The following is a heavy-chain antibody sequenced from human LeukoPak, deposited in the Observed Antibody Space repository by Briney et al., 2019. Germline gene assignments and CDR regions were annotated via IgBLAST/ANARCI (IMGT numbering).Heavy chain of an antibody. CDR1: GFTFSAYG. J-gene: IGHJ5*02. Sequence: GGSLRLSCAASGFTFSAYGMHWLRQAPGKGLEWVTFIRYDGTYEYYADSVQGRFAISRDNSKNTVYLQMNSLRSEDTAVYYCAKGSHSSGWPEDWFDPWGQGTLVTVYS. V-gene: IGHV3-30*02. CDR2: IRYDGTYE. D-gene: IGHD6-19*01. CDR3: AKGSHSSGWPEDWFDP.